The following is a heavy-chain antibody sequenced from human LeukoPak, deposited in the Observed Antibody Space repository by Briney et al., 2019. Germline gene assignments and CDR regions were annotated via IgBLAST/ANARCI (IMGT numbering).Heavy chain of an antibody. D-gene: IGHD6-13*01. J-gene: IGHJ4*02. CDR2: IYSGGST. V-gene: IGHV3-53*01. CDR3: ARGIAAADPFDY. Sequence: GGSLRLSCAASGFTVSSNYMSWVRQAPGKGLEWVSVIYSGGSTYYADSVKGRFTISRDNSKNTLYLQMNSLRAEDTAVYYCARGIAAADPFDYWSQGTLVTVSS. CDR1: GFTVSSNY.